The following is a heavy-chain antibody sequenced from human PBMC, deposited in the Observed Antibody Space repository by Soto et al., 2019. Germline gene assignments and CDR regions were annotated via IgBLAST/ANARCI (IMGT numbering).Heavy chain of an antibody. CDR1: GFTFSSYA. CDR2: ISYDGSNK. Sequence: QVQLVESGGGVVQPGRSLRLSCAASGFTFSSYAMHWVRQAPGKGLEWVAVISYDGSNKYYADSVKGRFTISRDNSKNTMYLQINSLRAEDTAVYYCARGGAVTFYYYYGMDVWGQGTTVTVSS. CDR3: ARGGAVTFYYYYGMDV. J-gene: IGHJ6*02. V-gene: IGHV3-30-3*01. D-gene: IGHD1-26*01.